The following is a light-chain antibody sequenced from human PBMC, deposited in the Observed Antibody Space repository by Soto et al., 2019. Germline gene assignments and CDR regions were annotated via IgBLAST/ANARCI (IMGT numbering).Light chain of an antibody. CDR1: PSVSSNF. CDR2: GAF. V-gene: IGKV3-20*01. J-gene: IGKJ1*01. CDR3: QQYGSAPRT. Sequence: ESVLSRSPGTLYLSTGERATLSCRASPSVSSNFVAWYQQKPGQAPRLLISGAFNRATGVPDRFSGGGSGTDFTLTISRLEAEDFAVYYCQQYGSAPRTFGQGTKVDIK.